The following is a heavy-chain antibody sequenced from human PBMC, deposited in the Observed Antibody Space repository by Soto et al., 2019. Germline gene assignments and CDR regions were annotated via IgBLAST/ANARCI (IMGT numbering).Heavy chain of an antibody. D-gene: IGHD6-19*01. V-gene: IGHV1-69*13. Sequence: SVKVSCKASGGTFSSYAISWVRQAPGQGLEWMGGIIPIFGTANYAQKFQGRVTITADESTSTAYMELSSLRSEDTAVYYCARAVAVAGTGPYYYYGMDVWGQGTTVNRLL. CDR3: ARAVAVAGTGPYYYYGMDV. CDR2: IIPIFGTA. J-gene: IGHJ6*02. CDR1: GGTFSSYA.